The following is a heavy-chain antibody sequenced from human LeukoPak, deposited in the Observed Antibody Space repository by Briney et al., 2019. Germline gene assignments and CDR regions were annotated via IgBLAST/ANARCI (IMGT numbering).Heavy chain of an antibody. CDR3: ARDPRLSGPPPSYYYGMDV. Sequence: GSLRFSCAASGFTFSSYSMNWVRQAPGKGLEWVSSISSSSSYIYYADSVKGRFTISRDNAKNSLYLQMNSLRAEDTAVYYCARDPRLSGPPPSYYYGMDVWGQGTTVTVSS. CDR1: GFTFSSYS. J-gene: IGHJ6*02. V-gene: IGHV3-21*01. CDR2: ISSSSSYI. D-gene: IGHD2-8*02.